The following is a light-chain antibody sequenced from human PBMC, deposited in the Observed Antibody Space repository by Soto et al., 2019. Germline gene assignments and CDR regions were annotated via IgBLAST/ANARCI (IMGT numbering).Light chain of an antibody. V-gene: IGKV1-27*01. CDR1: RGIATY. CDR3: QKYNRVPFT. Sequence: DIQMTQSPSSLSASVGDRVTLTCRASRGIATYLAWYQQRPGKVPELLIYSASTLQSGGPSRFSGSGSGTDFTLTISRLQPEDVATYYCQKYNRVPFTFGPGTRV. CDR2: SAS. J-gene: IGKJ3*01.